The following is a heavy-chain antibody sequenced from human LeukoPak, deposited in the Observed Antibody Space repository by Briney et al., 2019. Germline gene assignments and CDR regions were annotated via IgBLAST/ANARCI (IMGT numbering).Heavy chain of an antibody. J-gene: IGHJ4*02. Sequence: SETLSLSCAVYGGSFSGYYWSWIRQPPGKVLESSGEINHSGSTNYNPSLTSRVTTSVDTAKNQFSLKLSSVTAADTAVYYCARGPRAYGSGSYDAKGDYWGQGTLVTVSS. D-gene: IGHD3-10*01. CDR1: GGSFSGYY. V-gene: IGHV4-34*01. CDR2: INHSGST. CDR3: ARGPRAYGSGSYDAKGDY.